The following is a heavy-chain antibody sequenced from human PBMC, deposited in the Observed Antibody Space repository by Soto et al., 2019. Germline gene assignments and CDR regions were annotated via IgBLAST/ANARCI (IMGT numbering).Heavy chain of an antibody. V-gene: IGHV4-4*02. CDR3: ASKLCELLSRACHF. CDR2: IYHSGST. D-gene: IGHD3-10*01. J-gene: IGHJ3*01. Sequence: SRIRKTPGKGLEWIGEIYHSGSTNYNPPLNSRVTISVAKSKNQFSLKLSSVTAADTAVYYKASKLCELLSRACHFWGQAILVTAS.